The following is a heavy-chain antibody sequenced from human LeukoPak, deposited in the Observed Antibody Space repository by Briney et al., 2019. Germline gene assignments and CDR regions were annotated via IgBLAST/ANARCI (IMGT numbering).Heavy chain of an antibody. CDR1: GGSISSYY. J-gene: IGHJ4*02. D-gene: IGHD3-10*01. V-gene: IGHV4-59*08. CDR2: IYYSGST. Sequence: SETLSLTCTVSGGSISSYYWSWIRQPPGKGLEWIGYIYYSGSTNYNPSLKSRVTISVDTSKNQFSLKLSSATAADTAVYYCARIRGGGSGSYYYFDYWGQGTLVTVSS. CDR3: ARIRGGGSGSYYYFDY.